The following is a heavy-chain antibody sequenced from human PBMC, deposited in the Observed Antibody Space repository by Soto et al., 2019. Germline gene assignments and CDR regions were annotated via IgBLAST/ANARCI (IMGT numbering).Heavy chain of an antibody. V-gene: IGHV5-51*01. Sequence: PAQSLKISCKRSGYSFTSYWIGWVRQLPGKCLEWMGIIYPGDSDTRYSPSFQGQVTISADKSISTAYLHWSSMKASDPVLYYCARHSIPGLVKYSFDYCGEGTLVTVSS. CDR3: ARHSIPGLVKYSFDY. CDR2: IYPGDSDT. J-gene: IGHJ4*02. CDR1: GYSFTSYW. D-gene: IGHD3-9*01.